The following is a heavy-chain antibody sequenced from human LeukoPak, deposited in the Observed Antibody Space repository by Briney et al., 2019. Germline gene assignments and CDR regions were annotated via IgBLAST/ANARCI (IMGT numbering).Heavy chain of an antibody. CDR2: INSDGSST. J-gene: IGHJ4*02. D-gene: IGHD5-24*01. CDR1: GFSLSSYW. CDR3: ATRDYFDY. Sequence: PGGSLRLSFAASGFSLSSYWMHWVRQAPGKGLVWVARINSDGSSTYYADSVKGRFTIARDNAKDTLYLQMNSLRAEDTAVYYCATRDYFDYWGQGTLVTVSS. V-gene: IGHV3-74*01.